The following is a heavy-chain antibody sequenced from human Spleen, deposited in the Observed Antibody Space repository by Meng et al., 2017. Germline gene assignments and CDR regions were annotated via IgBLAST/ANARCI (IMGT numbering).Heavy chain of an antibody. CDR2: ISSGGSTI. CDR1: GFTFSSYE. D-gene: IGHD6-13*01. Sequence: GGSLRLSCAASGFTFSSYEMNWVRQAPGKGLEWVSYISSGGSTIYYADSVKGRFTISRDNAKNSLYLQMNSLRAEDTAVYYCATKFAGGSWFSYYYGMDVWGQGTTVTVSS. V-gene: IGHV3-48*03. J-gene: IGHJ6*02. CDR3: ATKFAGGSWFSYYYGMDV.